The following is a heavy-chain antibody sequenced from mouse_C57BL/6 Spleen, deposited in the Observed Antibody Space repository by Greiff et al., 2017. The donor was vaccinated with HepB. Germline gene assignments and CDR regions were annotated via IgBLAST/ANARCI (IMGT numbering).Heavy chain of an antibody. V-gene: IGHV1-26*01. J-gene: IGHJ4*01. D-gene: IGHD1-1*02. CDR1: GYTFTDYY. CDR2: INPNNGGT. CDR3: ARSVSRGYAMDY. Sequence: EVQLQQSGPELVKPGASVKISCKASGYTFTDYYMNWVKQSHGKSLEWIGDINPNNGGTSYNQKFKGKATLTVDKSSSTAYMELRSLTSEDSAFYYCARSVSRGYAMDYWGQGTSVTVSS.